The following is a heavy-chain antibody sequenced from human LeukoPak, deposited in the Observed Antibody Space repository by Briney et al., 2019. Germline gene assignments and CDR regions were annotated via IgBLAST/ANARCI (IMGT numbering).Heavy chain of an antibody. V-gene: IGHV4-59*01. CDR1: GGSISSYY. J-gene: IGHJ4*02. D-gene: IGHD3-22*01. CDR2: IYYSGST. CDR3: ARGIGTYYDSSGYSC. Sequence: SETLSLTCTGSGGSISSYYWSWIRQPPGKGMEWIGYIYYSGSTNYNPSLKSRVTISVDTSKNQFSLKLSSVTAADTAVYYCARGIGTYYDSSGYSCWGQGTLVTVSS.